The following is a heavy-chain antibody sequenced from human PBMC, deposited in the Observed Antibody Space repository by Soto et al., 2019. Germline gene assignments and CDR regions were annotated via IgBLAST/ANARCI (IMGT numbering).Heavy chain of an antibody. CDR2: ISAYNGNT. CDR3: ARNPEAYDSSGLDAFDI. Sequence: QVQLVQSGAEVKKPGASVKVSCKASGYTFTSYGISWVRQAPGQGLEWMGWISAYNGNTNYAQKLQGRVTMTTDKPTSTAYMELRSLRSDDTAVYYCARNPEAYDSSGLDAFDIWGQGTMGPVSS. CDR1: GYTFTSYG. V-gene: IGHV1-18*01. D-gene: IGHD3-22*01. J-gene: IGHJ3*02.